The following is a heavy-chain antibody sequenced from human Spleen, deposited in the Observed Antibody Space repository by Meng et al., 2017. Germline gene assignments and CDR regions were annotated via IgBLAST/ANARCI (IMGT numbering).Heavy chain of an antibody. CDR1: GDSVTSGNYY. D-gene: IGHD1-1*01. J-gene: IGHJ5*02. CDR3: ARDPHTTGTYDL. V-gene: IGHV4-61*03. Sequence: VRLQRSGPGLGRPSETLSFTCTVSGDSVTSGNYYWSWIRQPQGKGPEWIGYIYYTGSTNYNPSLKSRLTMSIDTSKNRFSLKLTSVTAADTAVYYCARDPHTTGTYDLWGQGTLVTVSS. CDR2: IYYTGST.